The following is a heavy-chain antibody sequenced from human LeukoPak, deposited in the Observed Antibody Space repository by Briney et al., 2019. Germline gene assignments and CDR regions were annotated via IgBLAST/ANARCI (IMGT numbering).Heavy chain of an antibody. CDR2: IKQDGREQ. V-gene: IGHV3-7*01. J-gene: IGHJ4*02. Sequence: GDLRLSCAASGFTFSSYWMSWVRQAPGKGLEGVANIKQDGREQYYVDSVKGRFTISRDNAKNSLYLQRNSLRAEDTGVYYCARDESRWQPGAPFDYWGQGTLVTVSS. D-gene: IGHD4-23*01. CDR1: GFTFSSYW. CDR3: ARDESRWQPGAPFDY.